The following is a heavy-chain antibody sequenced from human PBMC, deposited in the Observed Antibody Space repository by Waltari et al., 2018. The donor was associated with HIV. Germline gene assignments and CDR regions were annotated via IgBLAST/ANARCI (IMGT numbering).Heavy chain of an antibody. V-gene: IGHV4-4*02. CDR2: IYHPGRT. D-gene: IGHD2-21*01. Sequence: QVQLQESGPGQVEPSGTLSLTCVVSGCSIRTYNWWTWVRPPPGKGLEWIGEIYHPGRTNNNNALKSRVTIAVDKSKNQLSLELRAVTAADTAVYYGVRVVSDGNGSSWLDPWGQGTLVTVSS. CDR3: VRVVSDGNGSSWLDP. J-gene: IGHJ5*02. CDR1: GCSIRTYNW.